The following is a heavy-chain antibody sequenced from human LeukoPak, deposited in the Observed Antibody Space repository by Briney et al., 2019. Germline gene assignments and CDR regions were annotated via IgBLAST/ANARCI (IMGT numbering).Heavy chain of an antibody. CDR2: IIPIFGTA. Sequence: ASVKVSCKASGGTFSSYAISWVRRAPGQGLEWMGGIIPIFGTANYAQKFQGRVTITADESTSTAYMELSSLRSEDTAVYYCANDVDTAMVTGYYYYGMDVWGQGTTVTVSS. V-gene: IGHV1-69*13. J-gene: IGHJ6*02. CDR1: GGTFSSYA. D-gene: IGHD5-18*01. CDR3: ANDVDTAMVTGYYYYGMDV.